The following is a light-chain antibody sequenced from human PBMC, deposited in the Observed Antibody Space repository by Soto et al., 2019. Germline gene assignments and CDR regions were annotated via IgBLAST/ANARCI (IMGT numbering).Light chain of an antibody. CDR1: SSNIGGGYD. CDR3: QSYDSSLSAWV. CDR2: GNI. J-gene: IGLJ3*02. Sequence: QPVLTQPPSMSGAPGQRVTISCTGSSSNIGGGYDVHWYQQVPGTAPKLLVYGNINRPSRVPDRFSGSKSGTSASLAITELQAEDEADYYCQSYDSSLSAWVFGGGTKLTVL. V-gene: IGLV1-40*01.